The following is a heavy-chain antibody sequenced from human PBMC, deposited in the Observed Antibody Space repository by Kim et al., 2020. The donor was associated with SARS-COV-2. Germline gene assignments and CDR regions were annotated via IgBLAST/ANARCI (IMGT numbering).Heavy chain of an antibody. J-gene: IGHJ6*02. D-gene: IGHD1-1*01. V-gene: IGHV6-1*01. CDR3: AREMNDKYYYYDMDV. Sequence: VSVKSRITIHPDTSKNTFSLQLNSVTPEDTAVYYCAREMNDKYYYYDMDVWGQGTTVTVSS.